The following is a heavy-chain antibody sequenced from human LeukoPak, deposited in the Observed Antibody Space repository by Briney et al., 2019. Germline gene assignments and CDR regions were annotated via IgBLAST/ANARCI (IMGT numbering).Heavy chain of an antibody. CDR1: GYTFTSYG. CDR3: AREGDSSGYYQRDAFDI. CDR2: ISTYNGNT. Sequence: ASVKVSCKASGYTFTSYGVSWVRQAPGQGLEWMAWISTYNGNTNYAQKLQGRATMTRHTSISTAYMELSRLRSDDTAVYYCAREGDSSGYYQRDAFDIWGQGTMVTVSS. J-gene: IGHJ3*02. D-gene: IGHD3-22*01. V-gene: IGHV1-18*01.